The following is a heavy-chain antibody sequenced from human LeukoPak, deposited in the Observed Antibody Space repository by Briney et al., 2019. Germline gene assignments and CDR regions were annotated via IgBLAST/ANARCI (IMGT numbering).Heavy chain of an antibody. J-gene: IGHJ4*02. V-gene: IGHV3-23*01. CDR3: AKVEGASTMVRGVIIKPGGIDH. D-gene: IGHD3-10*01. CDR1: GFTFNSYA. CDR2: ISGSDGST. Sequence: GGSLRLSCAASGFTFNSYAMRWVRQAPGKGLEGVSAISGSDGSTYYADYVKDRFTISRDNSKNTRYLPMNSVRAEDTAVYCCAKVEGASTMVRGVIIKPGGIDHWGEGTLLTVSS.